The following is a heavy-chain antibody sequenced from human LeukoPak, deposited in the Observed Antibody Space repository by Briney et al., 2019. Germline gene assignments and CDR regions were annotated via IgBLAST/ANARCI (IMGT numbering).Heavy chain of an antibody. V-gene: IGHV3-11*01. CDR3: AKDPMTTVTTVDSD. CDR1: GFTFSDYN. CDR2: LRRSGSTK. D-gene: IGHD4-17*01. Sequence: GGSQRLSCAASGFTFSDYNMRWIRQDPGEGLEWVSSLRRSGSTKYYADSVGGRSTLSRDNSNNTLYMQMNSLRAEDTAVYYCAKDPMTTVTTVDSDWGQGTLVIVSS. J-gene: IGHJ4*02.